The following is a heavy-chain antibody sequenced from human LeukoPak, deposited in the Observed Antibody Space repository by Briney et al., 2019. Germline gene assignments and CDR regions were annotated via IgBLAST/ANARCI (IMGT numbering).Heavy chain of an antibody. CDR2: INPGGGST. Sequence: ASVKVSCKASGYTFTSYYMHWVRQAPEQGLEWMGIINPGGGSTTYAQNFQGRVTMTRDTSTSTVYMELSSLRSEDTAVYYCARDMGWYDFDYWGQGTLVTVSS. CDR1: GYTFTSYY. D-gene: IGHD6-13*01. CDR3: ARDMGWYDFDY. V-gene: IGHV1-46*01. J-gene: IGHJ4*02.